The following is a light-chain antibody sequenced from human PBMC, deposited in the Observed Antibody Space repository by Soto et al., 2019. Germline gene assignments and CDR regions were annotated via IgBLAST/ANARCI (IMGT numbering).Light chain of an antibody. J-gene: IGKJ5*01. CDR1: QSVSSN. CDR3: QQYNHWSSIT. Sequence: EIVMTQSPATLSVSPGERALLSCRASQSVSSNLGWYQQKPGQAPRLLIYRASTRATGIPARFSGSGSGTEFTLTISSLQSEDSAVYYWQQYNHWSSITFGQGTRLEIK. V-gene: IGKV3-15*01. CDR2: RAS.